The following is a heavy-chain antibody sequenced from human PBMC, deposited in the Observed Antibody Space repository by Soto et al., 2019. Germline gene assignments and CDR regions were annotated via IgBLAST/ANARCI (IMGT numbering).Heavy chain of an antibody. Sequence: QITLKESGPPLVRPAQTLTLTYAFSGFSLTTTSMGVAWIRQPPGKALEWLALIYWDDVQRYSPSLKDRLTISKDTSRSRVVLTISNMNPEDTGTYFCAHAGDYNLLSFDHWGPGTLVTISS. D-gene: IGHD4-17*01. J-gene: IGHJ4*02. CDR3: AHAGDYNLLSFDH. CDR1: GFSLTTTSMG. CDR2: IYWDDVQ. V-gene: IGHV2-5*02.